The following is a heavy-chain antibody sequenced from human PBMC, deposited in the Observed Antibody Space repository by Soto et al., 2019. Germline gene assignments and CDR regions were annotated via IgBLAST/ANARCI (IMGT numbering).Heavy chain of an antibody. J-gene: IGHJ6*02. D-gene: IGHD3-3*01. CDR2: IYHSGST. Sequence: SETLSLTCAVSGGSISSSNWWSWVRQPPGKGLEWIGEIYHSGSTNYNPSLKSRVTISVDKSKNQFSLKLSSVTAADTAVYYCARDRGNYDFWSGDYYYGMDVWGQGTTVTVSS. V-gene: IGHV4-4*02. CDR1: GGSISSSNW. CDR3: ARDRGNYDFWSGDYYYGMDV.